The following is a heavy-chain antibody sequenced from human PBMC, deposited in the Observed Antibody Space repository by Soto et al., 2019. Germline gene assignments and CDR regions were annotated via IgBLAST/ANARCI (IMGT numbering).Heavy chain of an antibody. Sequence: LRLSCSASGFTISNYGMHWVRQAPGKGLEWVAVISYDGTITYYADSVKGRFTISRDNSKNTLYLQMNSLRTEDTAVYYCATTRVGPCSSSICFSGIFDGMDVWGQGTTVTVSS. D-gene: IGHD2-2*01. V-gene: IGHV3-30-3*01. CDR3: ATTRVGPCSSSICFSGIFDGMDV. CDR1: GFTISNYG. J-gene: IGHJ6*02. CDR2: ISYDGTIT.